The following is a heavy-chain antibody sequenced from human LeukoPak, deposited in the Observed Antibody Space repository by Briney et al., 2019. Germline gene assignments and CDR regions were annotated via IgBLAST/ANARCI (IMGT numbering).Heavy chain of an antibody. D-gene: IGHD6-13*01. J-gene: IGHJ6*03. CDR1: GYTFTSYD. CDR3: ARKERYSSSPKPYYYYYMDV. Sequence: GASVKVSCKASGYTFTSYDINWVRQATGQGLEWMGWMNPNSGNTGYAQKFQGRVTMTRNTSISTAYMELSSLRSEDTAVYYCARKERYSSSPKPYYYYYMDVWGKGTTVTVSS. V-gene: IGHV1-8*01. CDR2: MNPNSGNT.